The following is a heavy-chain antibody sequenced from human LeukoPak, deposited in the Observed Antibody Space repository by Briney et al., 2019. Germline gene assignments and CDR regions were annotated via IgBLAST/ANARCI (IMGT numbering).Heavy chain of an antibody. J-gene: IGHJ4*02. CDR3: AKDYSGHDS. CDR1: GFTFSSYG. CDR2: ISYDGSNK. V-gene: IGHV3-30*18. Sequence: GRSLRLSCAASGFTFSSYGIHWVRQAPGKGLEWVAVISYDGSNKYYADSVKGRFTISRDNSKNTLYLQMNSLRAEDTAVYYCAKDYSGHDSWGQGTLVTVSS. D-gene: IGHD5-12*01.